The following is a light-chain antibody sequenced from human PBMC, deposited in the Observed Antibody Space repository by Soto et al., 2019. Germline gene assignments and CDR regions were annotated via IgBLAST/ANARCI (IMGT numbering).Light chain of an antibody. CDR2: GAS. CDR3: QQYGSSPWT. Sequence: EIVLTQSPATLSLSPGERATLSCSVSQSLSSNYLAWYQQKLGQAPRLLIYGASSRATGIPDRFSGSGSGTDFILTISSLEPEDFAVYYCQQYGSSPWTFGQGTKV. V-gene: IGKV3-20*01. J-gene: IGKJ1*01. CDR1: QSLSSNY.